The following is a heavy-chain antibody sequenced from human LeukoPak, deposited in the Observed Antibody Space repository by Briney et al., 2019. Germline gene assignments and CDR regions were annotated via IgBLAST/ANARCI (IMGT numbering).Heavy chain of an antibody. Sequence: SETLSLTCAVSGGSISSSNWWSWVRQPPGKGLEWIGEIYHSGSTNYNPSLKSRVTISVDKSKNQFSLKVSSAIAADTAVYYCATRDYFDSRGYFGYWGQGTLATVSS. V-gene: IGHV4-4*02. D-gene: IGHD3-22*01. CDR1: GGSISSSNW. CDR3: ATRDYFDSRGYFGY. J-gene: IGHJ4*02. CDR2: IYHSGST.